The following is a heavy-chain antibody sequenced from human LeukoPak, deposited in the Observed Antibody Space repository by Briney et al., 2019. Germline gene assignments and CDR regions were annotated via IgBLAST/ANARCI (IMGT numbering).Heavy chain of an antibody. D-gene: IGHD6-19*01. CDR2: INHSGST. Sequence: PSETLSLTCAVYGGSFSGYYWSWIRQPPGKGLEWIGEINHSGSTNYNPSLKSRVTISVDTSKNQFSLKLSSVTAADTAVYYCARDRGSRDAFDIWGQGTMLTVSS. CDR1: GGSFSGYY. V-gene: IGHV4-34*01. CDR3: ARDRGSRDAFDI. J-gene: IGHJ3*02.